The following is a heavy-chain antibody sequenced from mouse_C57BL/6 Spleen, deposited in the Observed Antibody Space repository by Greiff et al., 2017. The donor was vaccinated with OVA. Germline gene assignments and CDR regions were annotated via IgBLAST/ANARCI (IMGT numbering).Heavy chain of an antibody. V-gene: IGHV1-18*01. CDR2: INPNNGGT. CDR1: GYTFTDYN. Sequence: EVKLVESGPELVKPGASVKIPCKASGYTFTDYNMDWVKQSHGKSLEWIGDINPNNGGTIYNQKFKGKATLTVDKSSSKAYMELRSLTSEDTAVYYCAKGVGGLYWYFDVWGTGTTVTVSS. J-gene: IGHJ1*03. D-gene: IGHD1-1*02. CDR3: AKGVGGLYWYFDV.